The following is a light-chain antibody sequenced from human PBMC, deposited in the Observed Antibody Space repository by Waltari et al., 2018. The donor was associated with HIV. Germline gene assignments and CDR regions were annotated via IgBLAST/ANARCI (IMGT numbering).Light chain of an antibody. V-gene: IGKV1-9*01. CDR2: AAS. CDR1: QGINNY. CDR3: QQLSSYPFA. Sequence: IQLTQSPSLLSAAVGDRVTVTCRASQGINNYLAWYRQNPGKVPELLVYAASTLQTGVPSRFSGSGSGTEFTLTINSLQPEDFATYYCQQLSSYPFAFGQGTKVDI. J-gene: IGKJ2*01.